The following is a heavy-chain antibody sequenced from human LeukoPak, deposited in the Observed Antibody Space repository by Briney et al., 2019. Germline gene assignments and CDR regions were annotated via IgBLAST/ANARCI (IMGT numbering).Heavy chain of an antibody. CDR1: GYTFTSYG. CDR2: ISAYNGNT. D-gene: IGHD6-19*01. J-gene: IGHJ6*04. CDR3: ARRVAVAGKDYYGMDV. V-gene: IGHV1-18*04. Sequence: ASVKVSCKASGYTFTSYGISWVRQAPGQGLEWMGWISAYNGNTNYAQKLQGRVTMTTDTSTSTAYMELRSLRSDDTAVYYCARRVAVAGKDYYGMDVWGKGTTVIVSS.